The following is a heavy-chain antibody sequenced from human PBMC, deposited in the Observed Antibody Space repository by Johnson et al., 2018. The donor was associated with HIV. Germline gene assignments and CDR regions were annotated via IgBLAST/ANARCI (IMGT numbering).Heavy chain of an antibody. CDR2: ISWNSGSI. D-gene: IGHD3-22*01. V-gene: IGHV3-9*01. J-gene: IGHJ3*01. CDR1: GFTFDDYA. CDR3: ARDINYYDSSGYLIGSDAFDL. Sequence: VQLVESGGGLVQPGRSLRLSCAASGFTFDDYAMHWVRQAPGKGLEWVSGISWNSGSIGYAESVTGRFTISSDNAKNSLYLQMNSLRAEDTAVYYCARDINYYDSSGYLIGSDAFDLWGQGTMVTVSS.